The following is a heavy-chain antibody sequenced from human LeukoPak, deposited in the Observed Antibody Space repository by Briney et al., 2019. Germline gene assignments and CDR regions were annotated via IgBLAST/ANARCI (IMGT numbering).Heavy chain of an antibody. CDR2: ISAYNGNT. CDR3: ARVPPVDGVLMVYAGHLDY. D-gene: IGHD2-8*01. Sequence: ASVKVSCKASGYTFTSYGISWVRQAPGQGLEWMGWISAYNGNTNYAQKLQGRVTMTTDTSTSTAYMELRSLRPDDTAVYYCARVPPVDGVLMVYAGHLDYWGQGTLVTVSS. J-gene: IGHJ4*02. V-gene: IGHV1-18*01. CDR1: GYTFTSYG.